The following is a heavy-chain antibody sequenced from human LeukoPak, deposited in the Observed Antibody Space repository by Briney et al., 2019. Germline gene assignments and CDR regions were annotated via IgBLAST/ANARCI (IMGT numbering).Heavy chain of an antibody. Sequence: SQTLSLTCAISGDSVSSNSAAWNWIRQSPPRGPEWLGRTYYRSKWYKDYAVSVKSRITINPDTSKNQFSLQLNSVTPGDTAVYYCARVHSSGWYYFDYWGQGTLVPVSS. V-gene: IGHV6-1*01. CDR2: TYYRSKWYK. D-gene: IGHD6-19*01. CDR1: GDSVSSNSAA. CDR3: ARVHSSGWYYFDY. J-gene: IGHJ4*02.